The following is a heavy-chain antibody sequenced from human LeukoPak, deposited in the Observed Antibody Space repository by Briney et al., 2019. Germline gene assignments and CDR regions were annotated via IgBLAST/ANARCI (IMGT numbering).Heavy chain of an antibody. CDR3: AKGYDGSVILDY. D-gene: IGHD3-22*01. J-gene: IGHJ4*02. CDR1: GFTLTNYA. V-gene: IGHV3-23*01. CDR2: ISVSGGST. Sequence: GGSLRLSCAASGFTLTNYAMMWVRQAPGKGLEWVPSISVSGGSTFYAGSVKGRFTISRDTSKNTLYMQMISLRAEDTAVYYCAKGYDGSVILDYWGQGTLVTVSS.